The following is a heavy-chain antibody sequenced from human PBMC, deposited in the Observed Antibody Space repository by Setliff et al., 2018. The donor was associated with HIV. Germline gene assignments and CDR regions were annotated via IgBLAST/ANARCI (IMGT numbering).Heavy chain of an antibody. CDR3: ARLECYYYMDV. D-gene: IGHD3-3*01. Sequence: PSETLSLTCTVSGGSISSSRYYWGWIRQPPGKGLDWIGYIYYSGSTYYNPSLKSRVTISLDTTTNQFALKLSSVTAADTAVYYCARLECYYYMDVWGKGTTVTVSS. V-gene: IGHV4-39*01. CDR2: IYYSGST. CDR1: GGSISSSRYY. J-gene: IGHJ6*03.